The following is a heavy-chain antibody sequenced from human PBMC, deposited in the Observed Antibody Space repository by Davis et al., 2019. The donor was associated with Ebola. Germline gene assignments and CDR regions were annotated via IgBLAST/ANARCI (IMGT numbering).Heavy chain of an antibody. CDR1: GFSFSRYG. V-gene: IGHV3-30*02. J-gene: IGHJ4*02. D-gene: IGHD6-19*01. CDR2: IRYDENSK. CDR3: ARFSSGWLDY. Sequence: GESLKISCAASGFSFSRYGMHWVRQAPGKGLEWVAFIRYDENSKYYADSVRGRFTISRDNAKNSLYLQMNSLRDEDTAVYYCARFSSGWLDYWGQGTLVTVSS.